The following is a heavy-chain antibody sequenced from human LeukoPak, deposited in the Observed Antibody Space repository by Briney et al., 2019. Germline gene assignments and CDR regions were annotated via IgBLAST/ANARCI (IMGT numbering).Heavy chain of an antibody. CDR3: ARVGPWVNPDYYYYYMDV. Sequence: GGSLRLSCAASGFTFSSYEMNWVRQAPGKGLEWVSYISCSGSTIYYADSVKGRFTISRDNAKNSLYLQMNSLRAEDTAVYYCARVGPWVNPDYYYYYMDVWGKGTTVTVSS. D-gene: IGHD1-14*01. J-gene: IGHJ6*03. V-gene: IGHV3-48*03. CDR1: GFTFSSYE. CDR2: ISCSGSTI.